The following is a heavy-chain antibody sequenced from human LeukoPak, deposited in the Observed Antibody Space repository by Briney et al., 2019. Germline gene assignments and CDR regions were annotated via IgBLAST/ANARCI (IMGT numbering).Heavy chain of an antibody. D-gene: IGHD6-13*01. CDR2: ISGSGGST. V-gene: IGHV3-23*01. J-gene: IGHJ4*02. Sequence: PGGSLRLSCAASGFTFSSYAVSWVRQAPGKGLEWVSAISGSGGSTYYADSVKGRFTISRDNSKNTLYLQMNSLRAEDTAVYYCAKARYSSSWTGGYFDYWGQGTLVTVSS. CDR3: AKARYSSSWTGGYFDY. CDR1: GFTFSSYA.